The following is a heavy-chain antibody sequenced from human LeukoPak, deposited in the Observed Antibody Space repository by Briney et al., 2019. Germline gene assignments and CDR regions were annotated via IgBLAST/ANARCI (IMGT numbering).Heavy chain of an antibody. Sequence: PSETLSLTCAVYGGSFSGYYWSWIRQPPGKGLEWIGEINHSGSTNYNPSLKSRVTISVDTSKNQFSLKLSSVTAADTAVYYCARDSLWFGLFDYWGQGTLVTVSS. D-gene: IGHD3-10*01. J-gene: IGHJ4*02. CDR1: GGSFSGYY. CDR2: INHSGST. V-gene: IGHV4-34*01. CDR3: ARDSLWFGLFDY.